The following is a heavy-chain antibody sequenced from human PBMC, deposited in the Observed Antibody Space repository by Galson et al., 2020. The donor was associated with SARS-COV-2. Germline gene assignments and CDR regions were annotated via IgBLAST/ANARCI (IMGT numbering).Heavy chain of an antibody. CDR3: AGRVAGAGSLHI. Sequence: SQTLSLTCAISGDSVTSNSAAWNWIRQSPSRGLEWLGRTYYRSQWSTDYAGSVKSRITINPDTSKNQFSLQLNSVTPEDTAIYYCAGRVAGAGSLHIWGQGTMVIVSS. D-gene: IGHD6-13*01. CDR2: TYYRSQWST. J-gene: IGHJ3*02. CDR1: GDSVTSNSAA. V-gene: IGHV6-1*01.